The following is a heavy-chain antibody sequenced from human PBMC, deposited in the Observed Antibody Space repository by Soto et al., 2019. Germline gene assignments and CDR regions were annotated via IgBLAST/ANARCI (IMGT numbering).Heavy chain of an antibody. CDR1: GASVSSSSYY. CDR2: IYNSGRT. J-gene: IGHJ4*02. D-gene: IGHD4-4*01. V-gene: IGHV4-39*01. CDR3: ARHGSTVTTARFDY. Sequence: SETLSLTCTVSGASVSSSSYYWGRLRQPPGKGLEWIGSIYNSGRTYYKPSLKRRVTIFVDTSKKQFSLKLSSVTATETAVYFCARHGSTVTTARFDYWGQGTLVTVSS.